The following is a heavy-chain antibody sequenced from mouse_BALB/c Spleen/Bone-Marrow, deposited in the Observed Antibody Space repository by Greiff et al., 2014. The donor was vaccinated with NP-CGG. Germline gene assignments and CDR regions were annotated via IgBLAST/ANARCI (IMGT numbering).Heavy chain of an antibody. Sequence: VQLQQSGPDLVKPGASVKISCKASGYSFTGYYMYWVKQSHGKSLEWIGRVNPNNGDISYNQKFKGKAILTLDKSSSTAYMELRSLTSEDAAVYYFAISTATGFAYWGQGTLVTVSA. J-gene: IGHJ3*01. CDR2: VNPNNGDI. CDR1: GYSFTGYY. D-gene: IGHD1-2*01. CDR3: AISTATGFAY. V-gene: IGHV1-18*01.